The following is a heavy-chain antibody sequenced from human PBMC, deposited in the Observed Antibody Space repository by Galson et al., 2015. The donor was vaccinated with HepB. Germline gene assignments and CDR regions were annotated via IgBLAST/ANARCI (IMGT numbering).Heavy chain of an antibody. V-gene: IGHV3-7*01. CDR2: VKQDGSKE. D-gene: IGHD5-12*01. CDR1: GFTFSNYW. Sequence: SLRLSCAASGFTFSNYWLPWVRQAPGKGLEWVATVKQDGSKEYYVDSVRGRFTISRDNAKHSLFLQMTSLRAEDTAVYYCARGYEDGGCDFGLDYWGQGTLVTVSS. J-gene: IGHJ4*02. CDR3: ARGYEDGGCDFGLDY.